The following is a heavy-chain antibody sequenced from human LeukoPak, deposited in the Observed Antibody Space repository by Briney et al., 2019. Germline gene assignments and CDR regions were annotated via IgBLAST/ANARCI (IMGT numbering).Heavy chain of an antibody. D-gene: IGHD4/OR15-4a*01. J-gene: IGHJ4*02. CDR1: GGSFSGYY. CDR2: INHSGST. V-gene: IGHV4-34*01. CDR3: ARTLYGAYGRADY. Sequence: SETLSLTCAVYGGSFSGYYWSWIRQPPGKGLEWIGEINHSGSTNYNPSLKSRVTISVGTSKNQFSLKLSSVTAADTAVYYCARTLYGAYGRADYWGQGTLVTVSS.